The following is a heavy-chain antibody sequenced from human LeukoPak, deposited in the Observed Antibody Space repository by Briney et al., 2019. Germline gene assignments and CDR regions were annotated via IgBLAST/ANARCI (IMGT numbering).Heavy chain of an antibody. CDR1: GFTFSGYA. CDR2: ISGSGGST. V-gene: IGHV3-23*01. D-gene: IGHD5-12*01. Sequence: PGGSLRLSCVASGFTFSGYAMTWVRQTPGKGLEWVSSISGSGGSTYYADSVRGRFTISRDNSKNTLYVQMNSLRAEDMAVYYCAKGSRATAPYYYYYMDVWGKGTTVTVSS. CDR3: AKGSRATAPYYYYYMDV. J-gene: IGHJ6*03.